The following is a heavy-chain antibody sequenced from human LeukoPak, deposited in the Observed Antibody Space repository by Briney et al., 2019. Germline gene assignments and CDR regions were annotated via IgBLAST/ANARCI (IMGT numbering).Heavy chain of an antibody. CDR2: INPNSGGT. J-gene: IGHJ3*02. CDR1: GYTFTGYY. Sequence: ASVKVSCKASGYTFTGYYMHWVRQAPGQGLEWMGWINPNSGGTNYAQKFQGRVTMTRDTSISTAYMELSRLRSDDTAVYYRARVKYYDSSGYYRRHDAFDIWGQGTMVTVSS. V-gene: IGHV1-2*02. D-gene: IGHD3-22*01. CDR3: ARVKYYDSSGYYRRHDAFDI.